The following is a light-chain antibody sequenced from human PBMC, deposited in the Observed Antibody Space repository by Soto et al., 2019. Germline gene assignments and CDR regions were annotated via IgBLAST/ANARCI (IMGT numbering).Light chain of an antibody. Sequence: EIVLTQSPATLSLSPGERATLSCRASQSVSGYLAWYQQRPGQAPRLLIYDTSNRATGIPGRFSGGGSGTDFTLTIDSLEPEDVAVYYCQQRANFGQGTRLAIK. J-gene: IGKJ5*01. CDR2: DTS. V-gene: IGKV3-11*01. CDR3: QQRAN. CDR1: QSVSGY.